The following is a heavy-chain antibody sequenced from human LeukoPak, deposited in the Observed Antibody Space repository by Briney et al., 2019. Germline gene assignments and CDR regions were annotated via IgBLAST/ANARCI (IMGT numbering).Heavy chain of an antibody. V-gene: IGHV3-7*01. CDR2: IKQDGSEK. CDR1: GFTFSSYW. CDR3: ARGPLYDFWSDYPDY. J-gene: IGHJ4*02. Sequence: PGGSLRLSCAASGFTFSSYWMSWVRQAPGKGLEWVANIKQDGSEKYYVDSVKGRFTISRDNAKNSLYLQMNSLRAEDTAVYYCARGPLYDFWSDYPDYWGQGTLVTVSS. D-gene: IGHD3-3*01.